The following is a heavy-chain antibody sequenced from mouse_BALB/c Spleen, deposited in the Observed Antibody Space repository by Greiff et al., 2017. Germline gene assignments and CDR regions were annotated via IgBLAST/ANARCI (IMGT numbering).Heavy chain of an antibody. CDR3: ARGETARALYYAMDY. J-gene: IGHJ4*01. D-gene: IGHD3-2*01. V-gene: IGHV5-17*02. Sequence: EVHLVESGGGLVQPGGSRKLSCAASGFTFSSFGMHWVRQAPEKGLEWVAYISSGSSTIYYADTVKGRFTISRDNPKNTLFLQMTSLRSEDTAMYYCARGETARALYYAMDYWGQGTSVTVSS. CDR1: GFTFSSFG. CDR2: ISSGSSTI.